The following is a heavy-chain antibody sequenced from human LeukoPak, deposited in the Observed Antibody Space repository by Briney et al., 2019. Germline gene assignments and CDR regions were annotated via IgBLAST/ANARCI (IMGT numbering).Heavy chain of an antibody. CDR1: GGTFSSYA. J-gene: IGHJ4*02. D-gene: IGHD5-18*01. CDR3: ARAHTAMVSVDY. Sequence: GASVKVSCKASGGTFSSYAISWVRQAPGQGLEWMGGIIPIFGTANYAQKFQGRVTITADESTSTAYMELSSLRSEDTAVYYCARAHTAMVSVDYWGQGTLVTVSS. CDR2: IIPIFGTA. V-gene: IGHV1-69*13.